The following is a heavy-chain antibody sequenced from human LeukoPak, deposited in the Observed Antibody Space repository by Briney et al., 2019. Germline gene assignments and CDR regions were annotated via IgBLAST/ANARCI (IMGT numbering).Heavy chain of an antibody. D-gene: IGHD2-2*01. CDR3: AREVHEYQLLNNWFDP. V-gene: IGHV3-7*01. CDR2: IKQDGSEK. Sequence: PGGSLRLSCAASVFTFSSYWMSWVRQPPGKGRGWVANIKQDGSEKYYVDSVKGRFTISRDNAKNSLYLQMNSLRAEDTAVYYCAREVHEYQLLNNWFDPWGQGTLVTVSS. J-gene: IGHJ5*02. CDR1: VFTFSSYW.